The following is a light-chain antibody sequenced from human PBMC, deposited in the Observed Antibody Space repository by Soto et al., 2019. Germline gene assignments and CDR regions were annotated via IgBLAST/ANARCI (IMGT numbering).Light chain of an antibody. CDR3: QQTRSYQST. V-gene: IGKV3-11*01. J-gene: IGKJ4*01. CDR2: DAS. CDR1: QSVSSY. Sequence: EIVLTQSPATLSLSPWERATLSCRASQSVSSYLAWYQQKPGQAPRLLIYDASNRATGIPARFSGSGSGTDLTLTNSSLQAEDFATYYCQQTRSYQSTLGGGTKVDIK.